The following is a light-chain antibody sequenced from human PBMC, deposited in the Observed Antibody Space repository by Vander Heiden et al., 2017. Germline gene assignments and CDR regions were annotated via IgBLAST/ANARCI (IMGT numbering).Light chain of an antibody. CDR2: GAS. CDR3: QQDNNWPET. CDR1: QSVSSN. J-gene: IGKJ1*01. V-gene: IGKV3-15*01. Sequence: EIVMTQSPATLSVSPGERATLSRRASQSVSSNLAWYQQKPGQAPRLLIYGASTRATGIPARFSGSGSGTEFTLTISSLQSEDFAVYYCQQDNNWPETFGQGTKVEIK.